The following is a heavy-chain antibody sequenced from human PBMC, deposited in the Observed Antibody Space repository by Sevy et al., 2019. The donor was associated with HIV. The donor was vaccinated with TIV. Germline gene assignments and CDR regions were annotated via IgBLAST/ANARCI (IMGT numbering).Heavy chain of an antibody. Sequence: GGSLRLSCAASGFTFNYYFMNWVRQAPGKGLEWVSYISSHSSYIHYADSVKGRFNISRDNAKNSLFLQMDSLGADDTAVYYCARGDYYGSLYYFDYWGQGALVTVSS. D-gene: IGHD3-10*01. CDR3: ARGDYYGSLYYFDY. J-gene: IGHJ4*02. CDR1: GFTFNYYF. V-gene: IGHV3-21*01. CDR2: ISSHSSYI.